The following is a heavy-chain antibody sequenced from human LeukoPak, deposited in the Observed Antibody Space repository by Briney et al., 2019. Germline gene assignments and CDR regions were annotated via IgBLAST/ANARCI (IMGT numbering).Heavy chain of an antibody. Sequence: SETLSLTCTVSGGSISSSSYYWGWIRQPPGKGLEWIGSIYYSGSTYYNPSLKSRVTISVDTSKNQFSLKLSSVTAADTAVYYCARLYGFVMLDYWGQGTLVTVSS. V-gene: IGHV4-39*01. J-gene: IGHJ4*02. CDR1: GGSISSSSYY. CDR3: ARLYGFVMLDY. CDR2: IYYSGST. D-gene: IGHD2/OR15-2a*01.